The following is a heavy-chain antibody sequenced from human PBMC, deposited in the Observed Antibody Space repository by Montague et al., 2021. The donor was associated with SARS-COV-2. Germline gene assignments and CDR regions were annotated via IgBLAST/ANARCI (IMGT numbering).Heavy chain of an antibody. J-gene: IGHJ4*02. Sequence: SLRLSCVASGFTFSHYGMHWVRQAPGKGLEWVAVIWYDGSNIYYXDSXKGRFTISRDNSKNTLYLQLNSLRAEDTAVYHCAGDCPSGGDCGRDYWGQGTLVTVSS. V-gene: IGHV3-33*01. CDR1: GFTFSHYG. CDR3: AGDCPSGGDCGRDY. CDR2: IWYDGSNI. D-gene: IGHD2-21*02.